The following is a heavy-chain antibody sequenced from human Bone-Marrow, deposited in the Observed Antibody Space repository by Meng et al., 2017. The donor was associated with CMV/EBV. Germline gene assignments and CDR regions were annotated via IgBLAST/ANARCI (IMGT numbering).Heavy chain of an antibody. CDR2: TSYDGSNK. J-gene: IGHJ4*02. CDR3: ARDRYSFSPTGGFDY. CDR1: GFRFNSYA. V-gene: IGHV3-30-3*01. Sequence: GGSLRLSGPAFGFRFNSYAMHWVRQALGKGLGWVAVTSYDGSNKYYADSVKGRFTISRDNSKNTLYMQMDSLRDEDTAVYYCARDRYSFSPTGGFDYWGQGTLVTVSS. D-gene: IGHD7-27*01.